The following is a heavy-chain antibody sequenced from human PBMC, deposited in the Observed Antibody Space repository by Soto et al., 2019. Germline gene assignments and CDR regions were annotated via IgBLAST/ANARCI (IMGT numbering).Heavy chain of an antibody. D-gene: IGHD1-26*01. V-gene: IGHV5-10-1*01. CDR1: GYSFTSYW. CDR3: ASIIQGSGHKRYYYGMDV. CDR2: IDPSDSYT. Sequence: PGVSLMISCKGSGYSFTSYWISWVRQMPGKGLEWMGRIDPSDSYTNYSPSFQGHVTISADKSISTAYLQWSSLKASDTAMYYCASIIQGSGHKRYYYGMDVWGQGTTVTVSS. J-gene: IGHJ6*02.